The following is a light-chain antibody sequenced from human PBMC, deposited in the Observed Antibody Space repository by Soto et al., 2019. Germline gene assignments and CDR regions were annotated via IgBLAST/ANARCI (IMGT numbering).Light chain of an antibody. V-gene: IGLV2-8*01. CDR1: SSDVGGYNY. CDR2: EVS. Sequence: QSALTQPPSASGSPGQSVTISCTGTSSDVGGYNYVSWYQQHPGKAPKLMIYEVSKRPSGVPDRFSGSKSGNTASLTVSGLQAEDEADDYCSSYAGSIYVFGTGTKLTVL. CDR3: SSYAGSIYV. J-gene: IGLJ1*01.